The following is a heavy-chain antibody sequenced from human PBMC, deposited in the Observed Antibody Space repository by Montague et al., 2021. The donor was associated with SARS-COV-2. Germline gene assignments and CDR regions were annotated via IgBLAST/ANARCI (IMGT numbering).Heavy chain of an antibody. V-gene: IGHV3-30-3*01. J-gene: IGHJ6*02. CDR2: ISHDGSNK. D-gene: IGHD2-15*01. CDR3: AGTQAIGYCSGGSCYDYYGMDV. CDR1: GFTFSSYA. Sequence: SLRLSCAASGFTFSSYAMHWVRQAPGKGLEWVAVISHDGSNKYXXXSXXXRFXISRDNSKNTLYLQMNSLRAEDTAVYYCAGTQAIGYCSGGSCYDYYGMDVWGQGTTVTVSS.